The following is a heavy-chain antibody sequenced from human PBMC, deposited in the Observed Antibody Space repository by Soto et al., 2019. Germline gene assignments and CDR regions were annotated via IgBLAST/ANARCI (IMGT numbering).Heavy chain of an antibody. J-gene: IGHJ6*02. D-gene: IGHD3-16*01. Sequence: PGGSLRLSCAASGFTFSSYGMHWVRQAPGKGLEWVAVISYDGSNKYYAGSVKGRFTISRDNYKNTLYLQMNSLRAEDTAVYYCAKDPGTDYDYALYRMDVWGQGNTVTVSS. CDR2: ISYDGSNK. V-gene: IGHV3-30*18. CDR3: AKDPGTDYDYALYRMDV. CDR1: GFTFSSYG.